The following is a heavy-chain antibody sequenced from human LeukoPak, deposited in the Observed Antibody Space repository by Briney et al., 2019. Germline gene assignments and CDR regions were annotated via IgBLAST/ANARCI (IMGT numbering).Heavy chain of an antibody. D-gene: IGHD2-15*01. J-gene: IGHJ5*02. Sequence: SETLSLTCTVSGGSISSSNFYWGWIRQPPGKGLEWIGSIYYSGSTYYNPSLKSRVTISVDKSKNQFSLKLSSVTAADTAVYYCAREGKDPAPKWFDPWGQGTLVTVSS. V-gene: IGHV4-39*07. CDR1: GGSISSSNFY. CDR2: IYYSGST. CDR3: AREGKDPAPKWFDP.